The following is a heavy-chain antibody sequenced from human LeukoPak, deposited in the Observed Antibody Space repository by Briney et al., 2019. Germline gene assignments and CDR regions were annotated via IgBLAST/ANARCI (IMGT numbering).Heavy chain of an antibody. Sequence: ASVKVSCKASGYTFTSYDINWVRQATGQGLEWMGWMNPNSGITGYAQKFQGRVTMTRNTSISTAYMELSSLRSEDTAVYYCARGPKKYRYYSNYVFGYWGQGTLVTVSS. CDR3: ARGPKKYRYYSNYVFGY. V-gene: IGHV1-8*01. J-gene: IGHJ4*02. D-gene: IGHD4-11*01. CDR2: MNPNSGIT. CDR1: GYTFTSYD.